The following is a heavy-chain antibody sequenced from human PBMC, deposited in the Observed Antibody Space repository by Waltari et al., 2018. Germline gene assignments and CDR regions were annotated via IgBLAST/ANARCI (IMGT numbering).Heavy chain of an antibody. V-gene: IGHV3-23*01. CDR2: ISGSGDSV. CDR1: GFTFSSHA. Sequence: ELQLLEAGGGLVQPGGSLRPSCGASGFTFSSHAMSWVRQAAGKGLEWGSGISGSGDSVFYAESVKGRFTVSRDNSKNTLFLEMNSLRAEDTAVYFCARDWRRSLEYLDWLLFALDYWGQGTLVTVSS. D-gene: IGHD3-9*01. J-gene: IGHJ4*02. CDR3: ARDWRRSLEYLDWLLFALDY.